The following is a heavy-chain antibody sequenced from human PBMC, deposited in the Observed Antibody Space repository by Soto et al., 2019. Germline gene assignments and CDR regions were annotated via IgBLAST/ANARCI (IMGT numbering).Heavy chain of an antibody. CDR1: GGSISSGGYS. V-gene: IGHV4-30-2*01. CDR2: IYHSGST. D-gene: IGHD3-22*01. CDR3: ARGPMIGVVGSYYHGMDV. Sequence: PSETLSLTCAVSGGSISSGGYSWSWIRQPPGKGLVWIGYIYHSGSTYYNPSLKRRVTISVDRSKNPFSLKLSSVTAADTAVYYCARGPMIGVVGSYYHGMDVWGQGTTVTVSS. J-gene: IGHJ6*02.